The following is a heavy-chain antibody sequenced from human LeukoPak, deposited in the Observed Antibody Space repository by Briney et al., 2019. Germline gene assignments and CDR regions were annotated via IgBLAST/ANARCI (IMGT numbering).Heavy chain of an antibody. CDR1: GGSISRYY. V-gene: IGHV4-4*09. Sequence: SETLSLTCTVSGGSISRYYWSWIRQPPGKGLEWIGYMPSSGSTNYNPSLKSRVTISVDTSKNRFSLKLSSVTAADTAVYYCARLGPYGDDTYYMDVWGKGTTVTVSS. J-gene: IGHJ6*03. D-gene: IGHD4-17*01. CDR3: ARLGPYGDDTYYMDV. CDR2: MPSSGST.